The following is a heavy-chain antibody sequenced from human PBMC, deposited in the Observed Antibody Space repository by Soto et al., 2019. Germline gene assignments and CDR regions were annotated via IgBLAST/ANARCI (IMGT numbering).Heavy chain of an antibody. Sequence: QVQLQESGPGLVKPSQTLSLTCTVSGGSISSGDYYWSWIRQPPGKGLEWIGYIYYSGSTYYNPSLKSRVTXXVXTXXNQFSLKLSSVTAADTAVYYCARSYSNGQEDWFDPWGQGTLVTVSS. CDR1: GGSISSGDYY. J-gene: IGHJ5*02. V-gene: IGHV4-30-4*01. CDR3: ARSYSNGQEDWFDP. D-gene: IGHD4-4*01. CDR2: IYYSGST.